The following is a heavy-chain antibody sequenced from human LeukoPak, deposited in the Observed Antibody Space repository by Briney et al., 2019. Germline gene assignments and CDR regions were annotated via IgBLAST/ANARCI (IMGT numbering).Heavy chain of an antibody. J-gene: IGHJ3*02. V-gene: IGHV4-34*01. CDR3: ARGSGVPAYYYDRSRAFDI. D-gene: IGHD3-22*01. CDR2: INHSGST. Sequence: SETLSLTCAVYGGSFSGYYWSLIRQPPGKGLEWIGEINHSGSTNYNPSLKSRVTISVDTSKNQFSLKLSSVTAADTAVYYCARGSGVPAYYYDRSRAFDIWGQGTMVTVSS. CDR1: GGSFSGYY.